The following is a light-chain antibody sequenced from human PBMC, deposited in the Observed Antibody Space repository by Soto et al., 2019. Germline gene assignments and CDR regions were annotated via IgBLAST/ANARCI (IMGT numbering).Light chain of an antibody. CDR1: SSNIGAGYD. J-gene: IGLJ3*02. Sequence: QSVLTQPPSVSGAPGQRVTISCTGSSSNIGAGYDIHWYQQLPGTAPKLLVYGNTHRPSGVPDRFSGSKSGTSASLAITGLQAEDEAHYYCQSYXNSLSXWVFGGGTQLTVL. V-gene: IGLV1-40*01. CDR2: GNT. CDR3: QSYXNSLSXWV.